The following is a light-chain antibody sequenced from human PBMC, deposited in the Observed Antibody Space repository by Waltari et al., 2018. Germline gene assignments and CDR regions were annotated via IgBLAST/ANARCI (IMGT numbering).Light chain of an antibody. V-gene: IGKV1-5*03. CDR2: KAS. CDR1: QSISNW. Sequence: DIQMTQSPSTLSASVGDRVTITCRASQSISNWLDWYQQKPGKAPKLLIYKASTLESGVPARFSGSGTGTEFTLTISSLQPEDFATEDCQQYNSYSLRTFGGGTKVEIK. CDR3: QQYNSYSLRT. J-gene: IGKJ4*01.